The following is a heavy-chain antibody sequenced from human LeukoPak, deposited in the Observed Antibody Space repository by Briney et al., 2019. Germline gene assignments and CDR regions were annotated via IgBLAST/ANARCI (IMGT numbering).Heavy chain of an antibody. J-gene: IGHJ3*02. CDR1: GGSISSGGYY. V-gene: IGHV4-31*03. CDR2: IYYSGST. D-gene: IGHD3-9*01. CDR3: ARVEMRTSRAYYDILTGYSHNDAFDI. Sequence: SQTLSLTCTVSGGSISSGGYYWSWIRQHPGKGLEWIGYIYYSGSTYYNPSLKSRVTISVDTSKNQFSLKLGSVTAADTAVYYCARVEMRTSRAYYDILTGYSHNDAFDIWGQGTMVTVSS.